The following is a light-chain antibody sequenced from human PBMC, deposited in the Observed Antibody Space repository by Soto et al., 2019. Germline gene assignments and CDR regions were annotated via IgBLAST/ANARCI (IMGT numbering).Light chain of an antibody. V-gene: IGKV3-15*01. CDR1: QSVNNN. J-gene: IGKJ5*01. CDR3: QQYNNWPRSIT. Sequence: IVMTQSPDTLSLSPGERATLSCTARQSVNNNLAWYQQKPGQAPRLLIYGASTRATGILARFNGSGSGTEFTLTIDSLLSKDFAVYYCQQYNNWPRSITFGQGTRLEIK. CDR2: GAS.